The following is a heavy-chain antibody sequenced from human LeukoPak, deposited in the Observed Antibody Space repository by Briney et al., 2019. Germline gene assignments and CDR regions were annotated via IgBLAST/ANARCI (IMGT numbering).Heavy chain of an antibody. Sequence: ASVKVSCTASGYTFTGYYMHWVRQAPGQGLEWMGWINPNSGGTNYAQKFQGRVTMTRDTSISTAYMELSRLRSDDTAVYYCARGGTYSSSWYFDYWGQGTLVTVSS. CDR1: GYTFTGYY. CDR3: ARGGTYSSSWYFDY. J-gene: IGHJ4*02. V-gene: IGHV1-2*02. D-gene: IGHD6-13*01. CDR2: INPNSGGT.